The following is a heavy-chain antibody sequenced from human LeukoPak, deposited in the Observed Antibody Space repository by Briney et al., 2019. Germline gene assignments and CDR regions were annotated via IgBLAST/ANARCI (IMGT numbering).Heavy chain of an antibody. J-gene: IGHJ3*02. D-gene: IGHD2-2*01. V-gene: IGHV3-23*01. CDR1: GFTFSSYG. Sequence: GGSLRLSCAAYGFTFSSYGMSWVRQAPGKGLEWVSAISGSGGSTYYADSVKGRFTISRDNSKNTLYLQMNSLRAEDTAVYYCAKDRLPAGVLEDAFDIWGQGTMVTVSS. CDR2: ISGSGGST. CDR3: AKDRLPAGVLEDAFDI.